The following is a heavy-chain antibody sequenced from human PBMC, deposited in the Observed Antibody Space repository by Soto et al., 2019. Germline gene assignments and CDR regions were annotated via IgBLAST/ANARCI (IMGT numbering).Heavy chain of an antibody. CDR1: GFTFYAYA. J-gene: IGHJ4*02. CDR2: ITGSGGST. D-gene: IGHD3-10*01. Sequence: GGSLRLSCAASGFTFYAYAMTWVRQAPGAGLEWVSAITGSGGSTFYADSVKGRFTISRDNSRNMLFLHMSSLRAEDTAKYYCAKAVWGSGSSSVCSDSWGQGTLVTVSS. CDR3: AKAVWGSGSSSVCSDS. V-gene: IGHV3-23*01.